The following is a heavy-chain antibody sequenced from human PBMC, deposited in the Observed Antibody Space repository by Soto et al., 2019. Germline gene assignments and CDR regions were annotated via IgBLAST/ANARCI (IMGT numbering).Heavy chain of an antibody. Sequence: QVQLVQSGAEVKKPGSSVKVSCKASGDTFSSYAICWVRQAPGQGLEWMGGIIPIFGTANYAQKFQGRVTITADESTSTAYMELSSLRSEDTAVYYCAGEVGSSGYYDAGWFDPWGQGTLVTVSS. CDR3: AGEVGSSGYYDAGWFDP. CDR2: IIPIFGTA. J-gene: IGHJ5*02. V-gene: IGHV1-69*01. D-gene: IGHD3-22*01. CDR1: GDTFSSYA.